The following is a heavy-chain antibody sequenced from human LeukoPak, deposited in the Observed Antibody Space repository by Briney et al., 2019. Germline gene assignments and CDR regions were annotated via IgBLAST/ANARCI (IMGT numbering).Heavy chain of an antibody. CDR2: ISDVGSTK. J-gene: IGHJ4*02. Sequence: PGGSLRLSRAASGFTFSDSSMSWIRQAPGKGLEWVSYISDVGSTKYYADSVKGRFTISRDNAKNSLYLQMNSLRAEDTAVYYCASSSGWNIGYWGQGTLVTVSP. D-gene: IGHD6-19*01. V-gene: IGHV3-11*01. CDR1: GFTFSDSS. CDR3: ASSSGWNIGY.